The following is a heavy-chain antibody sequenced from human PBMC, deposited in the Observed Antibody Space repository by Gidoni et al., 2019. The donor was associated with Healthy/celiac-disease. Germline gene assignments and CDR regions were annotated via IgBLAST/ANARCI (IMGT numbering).Heavy chain of an antibody. CDR1: GFTFSSYG. Sequence: QVQLLESGGGVVQHGRSLRLSCAASGFTFSSYGMHWVRQAPGKGLEWVAVIWYDGSNKYYADSVKGRFTISRDNSKNTLYLQMNSLRAEDTAVYYCARDAVAGTAFDYWGQGTLVTVSS. J-gene: IGHJ4*02. CDR2: IWYDGSNK. V-gene: IGHV3-33*01. D-gene: IGHD6-19*01. CDR3: ARDAVAGTAFDY.